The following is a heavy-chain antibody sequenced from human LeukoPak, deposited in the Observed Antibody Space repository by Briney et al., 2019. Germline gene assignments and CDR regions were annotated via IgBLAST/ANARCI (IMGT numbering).Heavy chain of an antibody. Sequence: GASVKVSCKASGYTFTSYDINWVRQATGQGLEWMGWMNPNSGNTGYAQKFQGRVTMTRNTSISTAYMELSSLRSEDTAVYDCARGRGRWLQLNYWGQGTLVTVSS. V-gene: IGHV1-8*01. CDR2: MNPNSGNT. CDR3: ARGRGRWLQLNY. D-gene: IGHD5-24*01. J-gene: IGHJ4*02. CDR1: GYTFTSYD.